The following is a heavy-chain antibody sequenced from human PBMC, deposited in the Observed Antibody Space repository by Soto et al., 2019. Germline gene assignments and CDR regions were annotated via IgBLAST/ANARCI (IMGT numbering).Heavy chain of an antibody. Sequence: SQTLSLTCAISGDSVSSNSAAWNWIRQSPSRGLEWLGRTYYRSKWYNDYAVSVKSRIAINPDTSKNQFSLQLNSVTPEDTAVYYCARVRSSAYYYYYGMDVWGQGTTVTVSS. V-gene: IGHV6-1*01. D-gene: IGHD6-6*01. CDR1: GDSVSSNSAA. J-gene: IGHJ6*02. CDR3: ARVRSSAYYYYYGMDV. CDR2: TYYRSKWYN.